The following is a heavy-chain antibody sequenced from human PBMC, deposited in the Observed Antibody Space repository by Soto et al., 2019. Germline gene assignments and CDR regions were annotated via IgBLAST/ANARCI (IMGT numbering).Heavy chain of an antibody. J-gene: IGHJ6*02. D-gene: IGHD3-10*01. Sequence: PGGSLRLSCAASGFTVSGYYINWVRQAPGKGLEWVSIKYSGDSTYYADSVKGRFTISRDNSKNTLFLQMNSLRVEDTAVYYCAREQPHHYGSYYGMDVWGQGTTVTVSS. CDR3: AREQPHHYGSYYGMDV. CDR1: GFTVSGYY. V-gene: IGHV3-53*01. CDR2: KYSGDST.